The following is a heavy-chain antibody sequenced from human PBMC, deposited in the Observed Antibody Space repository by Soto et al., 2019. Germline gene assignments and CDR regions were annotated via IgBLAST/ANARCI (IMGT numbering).Heavy chain of an antibody. CDR1: GGSISSSSYY. Sequence: QLQLQESGPGLVKPSETLSLTCTVSGGSISSSSYYWGWIRQPPGKGLEWVGSIYYSGSTYYNPSLKSRVTISVDTSKNQFSLKLSSVTAADTAVYYCARLGRQLVPYGVYNWFDPWGQGTLVTVSS. CDR2: IYYSGST. J-gene: IGHJ5*02. V-gene: IGHV4-39*01. CDR3: ARLGRQLVPYGVYNWFDP. D-gene: IGHD6-13*01.